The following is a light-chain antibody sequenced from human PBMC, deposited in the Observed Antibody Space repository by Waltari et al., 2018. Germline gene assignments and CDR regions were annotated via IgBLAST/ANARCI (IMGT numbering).Light chain of an antibody. CDR2: RSD. V-gene: IGLV1-44*01. Sequence: QSVLTQPPSASGTPGQGVTISCSGGASHIGNKVVNWYQQVPGKAPKLLIYRSDRRPAGVPDRFSGSKSGTSASLAISGLQSEDEADYYCAAWDDSLNGRWVFGGGTKVTVL. CDR1: ASHIGNKV. J-gene: IGLJ3*02. CDR3: AAWDDSLNGRWV.